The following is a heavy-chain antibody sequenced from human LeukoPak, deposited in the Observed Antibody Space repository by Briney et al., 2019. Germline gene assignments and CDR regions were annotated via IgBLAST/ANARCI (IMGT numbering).Heavy chain of an antibody. Sequence: GGSLRLSCAASGFTFITSWMTWVRQAPGKGLEWVANIKQDGSEKNYVDSVKGRFTISRDNAKNSLYLQMNSLRGEDTAVYYCAREGGYCSGGSCYFWFDPWGQGTLVTVSS. CDR3: AREGGYCSGGSCYFWFDP. D-gene: IGHD2-15*01. CDR2: IKQDGSEK. CDR1: GFTFITSW. J-gene: IGHJ5*02. V-gene: IGHV3-7*05.